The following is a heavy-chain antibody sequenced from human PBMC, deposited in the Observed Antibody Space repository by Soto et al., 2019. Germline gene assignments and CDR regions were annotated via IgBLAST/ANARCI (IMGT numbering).Heavy chain of an antibody. CDR2: VSYDGNNK. Sequence: PGGSLRLSCAASGFTFSNYGMHWVRQAPGKGLEWVAFVSYDGNNKYYADSVKGRFTISRDNSKNTLYLQMNSLKTEDTAVYYCTTRYSGYDWRGHYYYGMDVWGQGTTVTVSS. D-gene: IGHD5-12*01. V-gene: IGHV3-30*03. CDR3: TTRYSGYDWRGHYYYGMDV. CDR1: GFTFSNYG. J-gene: IGHJ6*02.